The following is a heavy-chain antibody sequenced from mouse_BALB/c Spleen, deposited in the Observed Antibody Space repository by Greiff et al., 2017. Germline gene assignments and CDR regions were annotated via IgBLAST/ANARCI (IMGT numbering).Heavy chain of an antibody. CDR2: IDPSDSYT. Sequence: QVQLQQPGAELVKPGASVKLSCKASGYTFTSYWMHWVKQRPGQGLEWIGEIDPSDSYTNYNQKFKGKATLTVDKSSSTAYMQLSSLTSEDSAVYYCARGGTVVAHYAMDYWGQGTSVTVSS. CDR1: GYTFTSYW. D-gene: IGHD1-1*01. J-gene: IGHJ4*01. CDR3: ARGGTVVAHYAMDY. V-gene: IGHV1-69*02.